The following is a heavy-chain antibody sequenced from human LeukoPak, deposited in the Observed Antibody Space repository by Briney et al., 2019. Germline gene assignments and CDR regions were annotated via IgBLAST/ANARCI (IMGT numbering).Heavy chain of an antibody. Sequence: GGSLRLSCTASGFTFGDYAMSWVRQAPGKGLEWVGFISSKAYGGTTEYAATVKGRFTISRDDSKSIAYLQMNSLKTEDTAVYYCTRDSQYYYDSSGYPQHWGQGTMVTVSS. CDR1: GFTFGDYA. CDR2: ISSKAYGGTT. V-gene: IGHV3-49*04. D-gene: IGHD3-22*01. CDR3: TRDSQYYYDSSGYPQH. J-gene: IGHJ1*01.